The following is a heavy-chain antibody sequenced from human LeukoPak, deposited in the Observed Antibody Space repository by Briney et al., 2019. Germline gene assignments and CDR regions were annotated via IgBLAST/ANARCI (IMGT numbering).Heavy chain of an antibody. CDR3: AREEGYCSSTSCYIWFDP. Sequence: PSQTLSLTCTVSGGSISSGGYYWSWIRQPPGKGLEWIGYIYHSGSTYYNPSLKSRVTISVDRSKNQFSLKLSSVTAADTAVYYCAREEGYCSSTSCYIWFDPWGQGTLVTVSS. V-gene: IGHV4-30-2*01. J-gene: IGHJ5*02. CDR1: GGSISSGGYY. CDR2: IYHSGST. D-gene: IGHD2-2*02.